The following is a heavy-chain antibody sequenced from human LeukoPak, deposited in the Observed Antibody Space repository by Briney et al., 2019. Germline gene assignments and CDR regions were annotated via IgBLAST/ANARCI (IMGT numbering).Heavy chain of an antibody. CDR3: ARGGYSGSYGWYFDL. CDR1: GFTFSSYD. CDR2: IGTAGDT. Sequence: GGSLRLSCAASGFTFSSYDMHWVRQATGKGLEWVSAIGTAGDTYYPGSVKGRFTISRENAKNSSYLQMNSLRAGDTAVYYCARGGYSGSYGWYFDLWGRGTLVTVSS. J-gene: IGHJ2*01. V-gene: IGHV3-13*01. D-gene: IGHD1-26*01.